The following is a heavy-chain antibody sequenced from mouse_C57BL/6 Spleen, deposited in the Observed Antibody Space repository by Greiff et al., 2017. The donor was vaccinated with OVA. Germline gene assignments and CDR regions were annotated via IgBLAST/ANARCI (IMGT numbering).Heavy chain of an antibody. J-gene: IGHJ4*01. CDR2: INPKNGGT. Sequence: EVQLQQSGPELVKPGASVKISCKASGYTFTDYYMNWVKQSHGKSLEWIGDINPKNGGTSYNQKFKGKSTLTVDKSSSTAYMELRSLTSEDSAVYYCARGDYGREYYAMDYWGQGTSVTVSS. CDR1: GYTFTDYY. D-gene: IGHD2-4*01. V-gene: IGHV1-26*01. CDR3: ARGDYGREYYAMDY.